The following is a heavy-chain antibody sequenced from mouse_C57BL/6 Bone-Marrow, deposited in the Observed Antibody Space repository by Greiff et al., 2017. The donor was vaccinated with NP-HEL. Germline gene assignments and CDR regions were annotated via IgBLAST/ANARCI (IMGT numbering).Heavy chain of an antibody. CDR2: IWWDDDK. CDR3: ARVDYGLPWFAY. CDR1: GFSLSTFGMG. J-gene: IGHJ3*01. D-gene: IGHD1-1*02. Sequence: QVTLKESGPGILQPSQTLSLTCSFSGFSLSTFGMGVGWIRQPSGKGLEWLAHIWWDDDKSYNPALKSRLTITKDTSKNPVVLKIANVDAAETATYYCARVDYGLPWFAYWGQGTLVTVSA. V-gene: IGHV8-8*01.